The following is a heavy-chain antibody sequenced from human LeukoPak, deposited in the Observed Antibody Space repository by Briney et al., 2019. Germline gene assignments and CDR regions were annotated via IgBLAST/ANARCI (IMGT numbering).Heavy chain of an antibody. V-gene: IGHV3-33*06. Sequence: TGGSLRLSCAASGFTFSSYGMHWVRQAPGKGLEWVAVIWYDGSNKYYADSVKGRFTISRANSKNTLYLQMNSLRAEDTAVYYCAKNTRRYYYGSGVDYFDYWGQGTLVTVSS. CDR1: GFTFSSYG. CDR2: IWYDGSNK. D-gene: IGHD3-10*01. J-gene: IGHJ4*02. CDR3: AKNTRRYYYGSGVDYFDY.